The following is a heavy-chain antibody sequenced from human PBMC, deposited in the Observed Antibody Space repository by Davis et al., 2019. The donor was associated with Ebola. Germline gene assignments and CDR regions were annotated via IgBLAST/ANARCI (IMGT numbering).Heavy chain of an antibody. V-gene: IGHV4-59*08. J-gene: IGHJ3*02. CDR2: IYYSGST. CDR1: GGSISSYY. Sequence: SETLSLTCTVSGGSISSYYWSWIRQPPGKGLEWIGYIYYSGSTNYNPSLKSRVTISVDTSKNQFSLKLSSVTAADTAVYYCARQRVQYYYDSSGYYTLLGAFDIWGQGTMVTVSS. D-gene: IGHD3-22*01. CDR3: ARQRVQYYYDSSGYYTLLGAFDI.